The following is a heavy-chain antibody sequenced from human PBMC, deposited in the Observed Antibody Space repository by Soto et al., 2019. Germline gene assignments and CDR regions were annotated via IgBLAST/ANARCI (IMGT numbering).Heavy chain of an antibody. CDR3: ARGVTNDRSYYYYYVMDV. J-gene: IGHJ6*02. V-gene: IGHV1-46*01. CDR2: INPSGGST. CDR1: GYTFTSYY. Sequence: ASVKVSCKASGYTFTSYYMLWVRQAPGQGLEWMGIINPSGGSTSYAQKFQGRVTMTRDTSTSTVYMELSSLRSEDTAVYYCARGVTNDRSYYYYYVMDVWGQGTTVTVAS. D-gene: IGHD3-22*01.